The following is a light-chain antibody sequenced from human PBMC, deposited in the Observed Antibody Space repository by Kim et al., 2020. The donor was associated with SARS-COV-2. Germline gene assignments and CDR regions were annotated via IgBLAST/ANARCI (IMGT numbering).Light chain of an antibody. CDR1: RGFKNY. J-gene: IGKJ2*01. CDR2: AAS. V-gene: IGKV1-27*01. CDR3: QKYNTTPYT. Sequence: SSVGNNPTLNGQAGRGFKNYLAWYQQTPGKVPTLLIYAASPLQSGLPSRFSDSGSETDFTLNINSLQPEDVAIYYCQKYNTTPYTFGQETNLEI.